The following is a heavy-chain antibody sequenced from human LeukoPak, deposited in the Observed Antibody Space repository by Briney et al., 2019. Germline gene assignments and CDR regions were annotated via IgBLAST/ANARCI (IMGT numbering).Heavy chain of an antibody. CDR3: ARRITMVRGVIRYYYMDV. Sequence: SETLSLTCTVSGGSISSGSYYWSWIRQPPGKGLEWIGYIYYSGSTNYNPSLKSRVTISVDTSKNQFSLKLSSVTAADTAVYYCARRITMVRGVIRYYYMDVWGKGTTVTISS. D-gene: IGHD3-10*01. CDR1: GGSISSGSYY. V-gene: IGHV4-61*01. J-gene: IGHJ6*03. CDR2: IYYSGST.